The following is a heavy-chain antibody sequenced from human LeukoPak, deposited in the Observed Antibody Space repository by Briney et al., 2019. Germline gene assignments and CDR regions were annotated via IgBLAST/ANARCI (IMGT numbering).Heavy chain of an antibody. J-gene: IGHJ3*02. CDR2: TYYRSKWYN. Sequence: SQTLSLTCAISGDSVSSNSAAWNWIRQSPSRGLEWLGRTYYRSKWYNDYAVSVKSRITINPDTSKNQFSLRLNSVTPEDTAVYYCARNARAYYYDSSGPNDAFDIWGQGTMVTVSS. CDR3: ARNARAYYYDSSGPNDAFDI. V-gene: IGHV6-1*01. CDR1: GDSVSSNSAA. D-gene: IGHD3-22*01.